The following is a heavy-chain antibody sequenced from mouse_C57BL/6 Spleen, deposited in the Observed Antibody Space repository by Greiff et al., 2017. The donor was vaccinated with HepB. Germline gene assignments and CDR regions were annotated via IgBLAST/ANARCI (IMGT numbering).Heavy chain of an antibody. Sequence: QVQLQQSGAELVRPGASVTLSCKASGYTFTDYEMHWVKQTPVHGLEWIGAIDPETGGTAYNQKFKGKAILTADKSSSTAYMELRSLTSEDSAVYYCTRGITTVVERFDYWGQGTTLTVSS. J-gene: IGHJ2*01. CDR3: TRGITTVVERFDY. CDR1: GYTFTDYE. V-gene: IGHV1-15*01. D-gene: IGHD1-1*01. CDR2: IDPETGGT.